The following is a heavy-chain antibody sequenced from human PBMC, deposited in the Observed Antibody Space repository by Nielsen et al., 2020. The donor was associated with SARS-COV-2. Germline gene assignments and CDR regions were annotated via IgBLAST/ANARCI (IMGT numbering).Heavy chain of an antibody. Sequence: GSLRLSCAVYGGSFSGYYWSWIRQPPGKGLEWIGEINHSGSTNYNPSLKSRVTISVDTSKNQFSLKLSSVTAADTAVYYCAKHGRDSSGYYSVYWGQGTLVTVSS. D-gene: IGHD3-22*01. V-gene: IGHV4-34*01. CDR1: GGSFSGYY. CDR3: AKHGRDSSGYYSVY. J-gene: IGHJ4*02. CDR2: INHSGST.